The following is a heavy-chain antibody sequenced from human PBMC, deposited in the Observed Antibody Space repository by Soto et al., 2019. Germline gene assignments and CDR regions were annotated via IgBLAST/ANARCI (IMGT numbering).Heavy chain of an antibody. CDR3: ARGYYGSGSYVWFDP. CDR1: GGSFSGYY. CDR2: INHSGST. V-gene: IGHV4-34*01. J-gene: IGHJ5*02. Sequence: SETLSLTCAVYGGSFSGYYWSWIRQPPGKGLEWIGEINHSGSTNYNPSLKSRVTISVDTSKNQFSLKLSSVTAADTAVYYCARGYYGSGSYVWFDPWGQGTLVTVS. D-gene: IGHD3-10*01.